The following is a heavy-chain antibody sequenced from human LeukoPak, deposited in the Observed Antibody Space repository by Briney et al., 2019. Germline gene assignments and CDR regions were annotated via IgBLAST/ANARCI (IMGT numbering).Heavy chain of an antibody. D-gene: IGHD2-15*01. Sequence: PSETLSVTCTVSGGSVSSGSYYWSWIRQPPGKGLEWIGYIYYSGSTNYNPSLKSRVTISVDTSKNQFSLKLSSVTAADTAVYYCARTLGYCSGGSCVYYYYYGMDVWGQGTTVTVSS. J-gene: IGHJ6*02. CDR2: IYYSGST. V-gene: IGHV4-61*01. CDR3: ARTLGYCSGGSCVYYYYYGMDV. CDR1: GGSVSSGSYY.